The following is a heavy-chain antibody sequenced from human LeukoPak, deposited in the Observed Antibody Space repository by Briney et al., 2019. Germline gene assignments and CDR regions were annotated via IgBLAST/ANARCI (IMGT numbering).Heavy chain of an antibody. Sequence: HPGRSLRLSCAASGFTFSSYAMHWVRQAPGKGLAWVAGMSYDGSNKYYADSVKGRFTISRDNSKGTLSLQMDSLSTEDTAIYYCARSESAYDPPDFWGQGTLVTVSS. V-gene: IGHV3-30*04. CDR1: GFTFSSYA. D-gene: IGHD3-3*01. CDR3: ARSESAYDPPDF. J-gene: IGHJ4*02. CDR2: MSYDGSNK.